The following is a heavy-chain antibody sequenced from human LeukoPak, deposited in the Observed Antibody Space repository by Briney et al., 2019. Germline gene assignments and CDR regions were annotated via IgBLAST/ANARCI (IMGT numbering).Heavy chain of an antibody. CDR3: ARDDSGQLDY. Sequence: GGSLRLSCAASGFTFSSYALHWVRQAPGRGLEWVALISYDESDKYYADFVKGRFAISRDNFKNTLYLQMNSLRAEDTAVYYCARDDSGQLDYWGQGTLVTVSS. CDR1: GFTFSSYA. V-gene: IGHV3-30*03. J-gene: IGHJ4*02. D-gene: IGHD5-18*01. CDR2: ISYDESDK.